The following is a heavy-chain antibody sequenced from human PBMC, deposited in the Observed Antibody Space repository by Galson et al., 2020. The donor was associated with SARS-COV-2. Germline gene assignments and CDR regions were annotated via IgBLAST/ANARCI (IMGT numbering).Heavy chain of an antibody. J-gene: IGHJ5*02. CDR3: ARVGKQQLSTHFDP. D-gene: IGHD6-13*01. V-gene: IGHV4-30-2*01. Sequence: SQTLSLTCAVSGDSISTGDYSWSWIRQPPGKGLEWIGYIYKSGTTYYNPSLKSRVTISIDRSNNQFSLKVNSVTAADTALYYCARVGKQQLSTHFDPWGQGTLVTVSS. CDR2: IYKSGTT. CDR1: GDSISTGDYS.